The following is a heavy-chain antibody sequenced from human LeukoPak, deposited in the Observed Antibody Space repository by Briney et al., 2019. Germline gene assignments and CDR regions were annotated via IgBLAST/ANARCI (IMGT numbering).Heavy chain of an antibody. Sequence: SETLSLTCTVSGRSISSYYWSWIRQPPAKGLEWIGYISYSGSTNYNPSLKSRVTISVDTSKNQFSLKLSSVTAADTAVYYCARGRDCSSTSCYTGVWFDPWGQGTLVTVSS. V-gene: IGHV4-59*01. CDR1: GRSISSYY. CDR3: ARGRDCSSTSCYTGVWFDP. CDR2: ISYSGST. D-gene: IGHD2-2*02. J-gene: IGHJ5*02.